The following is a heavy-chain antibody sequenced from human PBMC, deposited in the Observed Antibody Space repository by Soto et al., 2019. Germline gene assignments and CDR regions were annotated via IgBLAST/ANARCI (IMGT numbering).Heavy chain of an antibody. Sequence: EIQLLESGGGLAQRGGSLRLSCAASGFSVSDYAMSWVRQAPGKGLEWVSSISGSGDGTYYGDSVKGRFTLSRDTSQKTLYLQMNNLRGEDTAVYFCTKSRRSVLMVYGFGGMYVWGRGTTVTVSS. CDR2: ISGSGDGT. CDR3: TKSRRSVLMVYGFGGMYV. D-gene: IGHD2-8*01. CDR1: GFSVSDYA. J-gene: IGHJ6*02. V-gene: IGHV3-23*01.